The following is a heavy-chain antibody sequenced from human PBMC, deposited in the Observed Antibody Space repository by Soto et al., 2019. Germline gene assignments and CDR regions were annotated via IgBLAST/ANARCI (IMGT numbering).Heavy chain of an antibody. CDR3: ARGGSNDWQVAFDI. CDR1: GGSFSTYY. Sequence: QLQQWGAGLLKPSEPLSLTCVVSGGSFSTYYYNWIRQSPGQGLEWLGEINHSGSNNYSPSLKSRVTMSLDTSKNQFSLKLTSVTAADTAVYYCARGGSNDWQVAFDIWGQGTMVTVSS. CDR2: INHSGSN. D-gene: IGHD3-9*01. V-gene: IGHV4-34*01. J-gene: IGHJ3*02.